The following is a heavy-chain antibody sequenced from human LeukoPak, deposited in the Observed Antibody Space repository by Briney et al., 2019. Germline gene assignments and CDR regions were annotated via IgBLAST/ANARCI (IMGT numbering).Heavy chain of an antibody. Sequence: ASVKVSCKASGGTFSSYAISWVRQAPGQGLEWMGRIIPILGIANYAQKFQGRVTITADKSTSTAYMELSSLRSEDTAVYYCASEPFGGVIVIDWGQGTLVTVSS. D-gene: IGHD3-16*02. J-gene: IGHJ4*02. CDR1: GGTFSSYA. V-gene: IGHV1-69*04. CDR3: ASEPFGGVIVID. CDR2: IIPILGIA.